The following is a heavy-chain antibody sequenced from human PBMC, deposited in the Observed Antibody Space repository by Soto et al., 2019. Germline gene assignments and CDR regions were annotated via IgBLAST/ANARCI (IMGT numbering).Heavy chain of an antibody. D-gene: IGHD3-3*01. Sequence: QVQLVQSGPEVKKPGSSVKVSCKTSGGTLSSFITYPINWVRQAPGQGPEWMVGLVPNVGTVNYAQRFQGRVTITADKSTCISYMELNNLRSEDPALYYCARRDTSGFLRAFDTWGQGTLVTVS. V-gene: IGHV1-69*06. CDR2: LVPNVGTV. J-gene: IGHJ4*02. CDR1: GGTLSSFITYP. CDR3: ARRDTSGFLRAFDT.